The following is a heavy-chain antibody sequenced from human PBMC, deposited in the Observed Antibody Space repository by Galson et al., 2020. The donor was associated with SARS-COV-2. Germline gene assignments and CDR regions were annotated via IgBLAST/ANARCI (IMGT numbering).Heavy chain of an antibody. CDR3: AKDRTVHSGSYMYFQH. D-gene: IGHD1-26*01. Sequence: GESLKISCAASGFTFSSYAMSWVRQAPGKGLEWVSASSGSGGSTYYADSVKGRFTISRDNSKNTLYLQMNSLRAEDTAVYYCAKDRTVHSGSYMYFQHWGQGTLVTVSS. CDR1: GFTFSSYA. J-gene: IGHJ1*01. CDR2: SSGSGGST. V-gene: IGHV3-23*01.